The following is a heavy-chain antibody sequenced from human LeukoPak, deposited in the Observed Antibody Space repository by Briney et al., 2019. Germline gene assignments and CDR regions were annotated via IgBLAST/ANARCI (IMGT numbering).Heavy chain of an antibody. CDR2: IDPSDSYT. D-gene: IGHD5-12*01. J-gene: IGHJ4*02. CDR1: GYNFTNYW. Sequence: GESLKISCKGSGYNFTNYWISWVRQMPGKGLEWMGRIDPSDSYTNYSPSFQGHVYISADKSISTAYLQWSSLKASDTAMYYCAKHGSGYEPDYWGQGTLVTVSS. V-gene: IGHV5-10-1*01. CDR3: AKHGSGYEPDY.